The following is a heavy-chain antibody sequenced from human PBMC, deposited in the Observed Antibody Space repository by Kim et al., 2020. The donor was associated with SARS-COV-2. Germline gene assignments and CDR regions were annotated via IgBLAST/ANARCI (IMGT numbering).Heavy chain of an antibody. CDR3: ARESPGIQLWPRPPFYGMDV. J-gene: IGHJ6*02. V-gene: IGHV1-69*13. CDR2: IIPIFGTA. Sequence: SVKVSCKASGGTFSSYAISWVRQAPGQGLEWMGGIIPIFGTANYAQKFQGRVTITADESTSTAYMELSSLRSEDTAVYYCARESPGIQLWPRPPFYGMDVWGQGTTVTVSS. D-gene: IGHD5-18*01. CDR1: GGTFSSYA.